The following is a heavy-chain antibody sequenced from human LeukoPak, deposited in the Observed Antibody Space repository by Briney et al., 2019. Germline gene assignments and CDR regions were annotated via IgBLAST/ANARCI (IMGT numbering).Heavy chain of an antibody. CDR3: ASPNRGLVGFGYYYYMDV. CDR2: ISSSSSYI. Sequence: PGGSLRLSCAASGFTFSSYSMNWVRQAPGKGLEWVSSISSSSSYIYYADSVKGRFTISRDNAKNSLYLQMNSLRAEDTAVYYCASPNRGLVGFGYYYYMDVWGKGTTVTVSS. CDR1: GFTFSSYS. V-gene: IGHV3-21*01. J-gene: IGHJ6*03. D-gene: IGHD3-10*01.